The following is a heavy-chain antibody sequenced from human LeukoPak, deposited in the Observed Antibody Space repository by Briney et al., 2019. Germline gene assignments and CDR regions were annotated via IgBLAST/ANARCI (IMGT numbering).Heavy chain of an antibody. CDR1: GFTFSSHW. CDR2: IKQDGSEK. Sequence: PGGSLRLSCAASGFTFSSHWMSWVRQAPGKGLEWVANIKQDGSEKYYVDSVKGRFTISRDNAKNSLYLQMNSLRAEDPAVYYCARDHRDPGVIFDYWGQGTLVTVSS. CDR3: ARDHRDPGVIFDY. D-gene: IGHD3-10*01. V-gene: IGHV3-7*01. J-gene: IGHJ4*02.